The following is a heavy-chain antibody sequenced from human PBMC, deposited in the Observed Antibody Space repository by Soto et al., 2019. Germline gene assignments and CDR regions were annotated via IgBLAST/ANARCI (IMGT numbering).Heavy chain of an antibody. CDR3: ARSLEGTTVTNWFDP. V-gene: IGHV1-69*01. D-gene: IGHD4-17*01. Sequence: QVQLVQSGAEVKKPGSSVKVSCKAYADTFNSYSLSWLRQAPGQRLEWMGGITPVFGTADYAQSFEDRLTITADDSTSTGYMELSSLRSDDTALYYCARSLEGTTVTNWFDPWGQGALVTVSS. J-gene: IGHJ5*02. CDR1: ADTFNSYS. CDR2: ITPVFGTA.